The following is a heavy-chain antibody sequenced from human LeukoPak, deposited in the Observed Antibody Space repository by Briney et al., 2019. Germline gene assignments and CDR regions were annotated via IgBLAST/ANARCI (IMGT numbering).Heavy chain of an antibody. D-gene: IGHD3-3*01. CDR1: GGSFSGYY. J-gene: IGHJ4*02. Sequence: SETLSLTCAVYGGSFSGYYCSWIRQPPGKGPERIGEINHSGSTNYNPSLKSRVTISVDTSKNQFSLKLSSVTAADTAVYYCARAGRGSGYLSYWGQGTLVTVSS. CDR2: INHSGST. CDR3: ARAGRGSGYLSY. V-gene: IGHV4-34*01.